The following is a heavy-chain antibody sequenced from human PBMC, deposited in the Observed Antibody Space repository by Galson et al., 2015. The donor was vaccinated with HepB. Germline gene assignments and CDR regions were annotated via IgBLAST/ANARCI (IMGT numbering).Heavy chain of an antibody. D-gene: IGHD5-24*01. Sequence: SLRLSCAASAFSFSSYSMNWVRQAPGKGLEWVSSIVTNRNYIYYADSVTGRFTISRDNVNSSLYLRMNSLRVEDTAVYYCARGNAATMAIDYWGQGTLVTVSS. CDR2: IVTNRNYI. J-gene: IGHJ4*02. V-gene: IGHV3-21*01. CDR3: ARGNAATMAIDY. CDR1: AFSFSSYS.